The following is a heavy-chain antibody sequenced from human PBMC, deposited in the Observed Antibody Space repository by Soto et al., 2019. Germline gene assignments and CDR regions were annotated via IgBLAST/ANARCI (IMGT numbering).Heavy chain of an antibody. Sequence: EVQLVESGGGLVQPGGSLRLSCAGSGFNFKDYWMTWVRQAPGKGLERLANIGEDGGISNYVDSVKGRFTISRDNVKNSLDLQINSLRAEDTAVYYCARDRNYHLSGYYDAFDVWGQGTVVTVSS. CDR3: ARDRNYHLSGYYDAFDV. D-gene: IGHD3-9*01. CDR1: GFNFKDYW. CDR2: IGEDGGIS. J-gene: IGHJ3*01. V-gene: IGHV3-7*01.